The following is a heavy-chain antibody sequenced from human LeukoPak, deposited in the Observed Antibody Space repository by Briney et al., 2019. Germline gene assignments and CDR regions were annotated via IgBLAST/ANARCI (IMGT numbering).Heavy chain of an antibody. CDR2: IPYDGSNK. J-gene: IGHJ4*02. D-gene: IGHD3-9*01. V-gene: IGHV3-30*14. CDR1: GFTFSSYA. CDR3: ATYDILTGRGY. Sequence: GGSLRLSCAASGFTFSSYAMHWVRRAPGKGLEWVAVIPYDGSNKYYADSVKGRFTISRDNSKNTLYLQMNSLRAEDTAVYYCATYDILTGRGYWGQGTLVTVSS.